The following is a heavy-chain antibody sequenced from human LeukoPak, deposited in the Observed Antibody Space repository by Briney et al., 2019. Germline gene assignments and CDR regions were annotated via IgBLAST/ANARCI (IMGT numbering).Heavy chain of an antibody. Sequence: GGSLRLSCAASGFTFSSYWMSWVRQAPGKGLEWVSAISGSGGSTYYADSVKGRFTISRDNSKNTLYLQMNSLRAEDTAVYYCAKDPPYYYGSGDAFDIWGQGTMVTVSS. CDR3: AKDPPYYYGSGDAFDI. CDR1: GFTFSSYW. D-gene: IGHD3-10*01. V-gene: IGHV3-23*01. J-gene: IGHJ3*02. CDR2: ISGSGGST.